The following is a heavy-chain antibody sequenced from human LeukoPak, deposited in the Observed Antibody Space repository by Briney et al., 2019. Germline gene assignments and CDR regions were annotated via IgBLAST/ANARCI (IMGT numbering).Heavy chain of an antibody. CDR2: IKYNGYT. CDR1: GGSIKNDY. CDR3: ARSKMLLREGFDY. Sequence: SETLSLTCTVSGGSIKNDYWSWIRQPPGKGLEWLGYIKYNGYTNYNPSLKSRVTMSIDASKKQFSLKLSSVTAADTAVYYCARSKMLLREGFDYWGQGTLVTVSS. V-gene: IGHV4-59*01. J-gene: IGHJ4*02. D-gene: IGHD3-16*01.